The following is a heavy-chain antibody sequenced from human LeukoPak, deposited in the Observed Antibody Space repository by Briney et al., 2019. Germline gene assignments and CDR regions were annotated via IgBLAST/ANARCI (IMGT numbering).Heavy chain of an antibody. V-gene: IGHV3-30*18. J-gene: IGHJ5*02. CDR3: AKDLSSGGYPNWFDP. CDR2: ISYDGSNK. D-gene: IGHD3-10*01. CDR1: GFTFSSYG. Sequence: GRSLRLSCAASGFTFSSYGMHWVRQAPGKGLEWVAVISYDGSNKYYADSVKGRFTLSRDNSKNTLYLQMNSLRAEDTAVYYCAKDLSSGGYPNWFDPWGQGTLVTVSS.